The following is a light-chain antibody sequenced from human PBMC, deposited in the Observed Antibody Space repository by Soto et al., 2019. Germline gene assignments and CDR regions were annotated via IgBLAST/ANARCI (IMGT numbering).Light chain of an antibody. Sequence: EIVLTQSPATLSLSPGERATLSCRASQSVSSYLAWYQQKPGQAPRLLIYDASNRATGIPARFSGSGSGTDFTLTISSLEPEDFAVYYCLQRRGFGQGTKVEIK. V-gene: IGKV3-11*01. CDR3: LQRRG. CDR1: QSVSSY. J-gene: IGKJ1*01. CDR2: DAS.